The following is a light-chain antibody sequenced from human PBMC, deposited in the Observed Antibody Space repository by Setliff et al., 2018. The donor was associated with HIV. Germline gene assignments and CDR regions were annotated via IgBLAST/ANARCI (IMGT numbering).Light chain of an antibody. J-gene: IGLJ1*01. V-gene: IGLV1-44*01. CDR1: NSNIGTNT. CDR2: TNS. CDR3: ASWDDSLKEYV. Sequence: QSVLTQPPSASGTPGQRVTISCSGSNSNIGTNTVNWYQQLPGAAPKLLIYTNSHRPSGVPDRFSGSKSGTSASLATSGLRSEDEADYSCASWDDSLKEYVFGTGTKVTVL.